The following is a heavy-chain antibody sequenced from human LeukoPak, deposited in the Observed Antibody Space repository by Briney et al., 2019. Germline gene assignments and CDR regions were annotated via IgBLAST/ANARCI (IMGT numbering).Heavy chain of an antibody. CDR2: IYYSGST. D-gene: IGHD3-10*01. J-gene: IGHJ4*02. CDR3: ARGDEGLLWFGELCFDY. V-gene: IGHV4-30-4*08. Sequence: SETLSLTCTVSGGSISSGDYYWSWIRQPPGKSLEWIGYIYYSGSTYYNPSLKSRVTISVDTSKNQFSLKLSSVTAADTAVYYCARGDEGLLWFGELCFDYWGQGTLVTVSS. CDR1: GGSISSGDYY.